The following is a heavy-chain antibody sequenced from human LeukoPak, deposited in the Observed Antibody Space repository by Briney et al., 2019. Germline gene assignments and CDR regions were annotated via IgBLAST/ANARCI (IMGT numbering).Heavy chain of an antibody. V-gene: IGHV4-39*01. D-gene: IGHD1-26*01. CDR2: MYYSGST. J-gene: IGHJ4*02. CDR3: ARRLVGALYYFDY. CDR1: GGSISISSYY. Sequence: SETLSLTCTVSGGSISISSYYWGWIRQPPGKGLEWIGSMYYSGSTYYNPSLKSRVIISADTSENQFSLKLSSVTAADTAVYYCARRLVGALYYFDYWGQGTLVTVSS.